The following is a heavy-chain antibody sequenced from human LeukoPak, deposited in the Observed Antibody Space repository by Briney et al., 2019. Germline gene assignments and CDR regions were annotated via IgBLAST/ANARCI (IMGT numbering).Heavy chain of an antibody. D-gene: IGHD5-18*01. CDR3: ARVSDTAMVPQAFDI. J-gene: IGHJ3*02. CDR1: GFTVSSNY. Sequence: GGSLILSCAASGFTVSSNYMSWVRQAPGKGLEWVSVIYSGGSTYYADSVKGRFTISRDNSKNTLYLQMNSLRAEDTAVYYCARVSDTAMVPQAFDIWGQGTMVTVSS. CDR2: IYSGGST. V-gene: IGHV3-53*01.